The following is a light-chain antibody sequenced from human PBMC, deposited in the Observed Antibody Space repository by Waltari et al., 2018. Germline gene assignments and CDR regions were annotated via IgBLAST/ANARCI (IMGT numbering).Light chain of an antibody. CDR1: QSILYSSNNKNY. CDR2: WAS. Sequence: DIVMTQSPDYLAVSLGEMATINCKSSQSILYSSNNKNYLAWYQQKPGQAPKLLIYWASTRESGVPDRFSGSGSGTDFTLTISSLQAEDVAVYHCQQYYSSPPTFGQGTKLEIK. CDR3: QQYYSSPPT. J-gene: IGKJ2*01. V-gene: IGKV4-1*01.